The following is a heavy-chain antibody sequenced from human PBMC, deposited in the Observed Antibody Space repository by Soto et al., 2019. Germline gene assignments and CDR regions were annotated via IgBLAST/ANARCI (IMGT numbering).Heavy chain of an antibody. J-gene: IGHJ4*02. CDR2: IYSSGGL. CDR3: VGTGTTDDY. CDR1: GASVSSGDYY. V-gene: IGHV4-30-4*01. Sequence: SETLSLTCTVSGASVSSGDYYWSCIRQPPGKGLEWIGYIYSSGGLYYNPSLKGRLTISIDTSKNQFSLKLNSVTVADTAIYYCVGTGTTDDYWGRGTLVTAPQ. D-gene: IGHD1-1*01.